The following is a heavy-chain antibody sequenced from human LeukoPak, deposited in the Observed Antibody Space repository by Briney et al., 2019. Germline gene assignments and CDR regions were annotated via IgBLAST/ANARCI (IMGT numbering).Heavy chain of an antibody. Sequence: GGSLRLSCAASRFTFINAWMNWVRQAPGKGLEWVGRIKSKADGETTDYAAPVKGRFTISRDDSNNMVYLQMSSLKVEDTAVYYCAIDEPNYAPYDFDYWDQGTLVTVSS. CDR1: RFTFINAW. CDR2: IKSKADGETT. CDR3: AIDEPNYAPYDFDY. D-gene: IGHD4/OR15-4a*01. V-gene: IGHV3-15*01. J-gene: IGHJ4*02.